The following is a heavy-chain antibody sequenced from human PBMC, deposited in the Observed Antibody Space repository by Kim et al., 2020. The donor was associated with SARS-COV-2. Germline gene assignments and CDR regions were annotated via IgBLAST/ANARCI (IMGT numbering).Heavy chain of an antibody. CDR1: GFTFSSHS. CDR2: ISYSSTYI. J-gene: IGHJ4*02. V-gene: IGHV3-21*01. D-gene: IGHD1-1*01. CDR3: AGDRGDQLAESCFDY. Sequence: GGSLRLSCAASGFTFSSHSMNWVRQAPGKGLEWVSSISYSSTYIYYADSVKGRFTISRDNAKNSLYLQMNSLRPEDTAVYYCAGDRGDQLAESCFDYWGQGTLVTVSS.